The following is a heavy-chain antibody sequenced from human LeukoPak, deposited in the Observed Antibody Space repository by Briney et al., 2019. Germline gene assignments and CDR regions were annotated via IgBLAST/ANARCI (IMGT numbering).Heavy chain of an antibody. D-gene: IGHD5-24*01. J-gene: IGHJ6*03. Sequence: GGSLRLSCAASGLPFSSYSMNWVRQAPGKGLEWVSYISDGSSIYYADSVKGRFTISRDNANNSLYLQMNSLRAEDTAVYYCARVCRDGYNGYYYYYYYMDVWGKGTTVTVSS. CDR1: GLPFSSYS. CDR2: ISDGSSI. CDR3: ARVCRDGYNGYYYYYYYMDV. V-gene: IGHV3-48*04.